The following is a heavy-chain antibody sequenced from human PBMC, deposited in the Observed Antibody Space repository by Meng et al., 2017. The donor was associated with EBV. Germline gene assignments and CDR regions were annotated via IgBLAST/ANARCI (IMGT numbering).Heavy chain of an antibody. J-gene: IGHJ4*02. V-gene: IGHV1-69*18. CDR1: GGPFRYYA. CDR3: ASESGRGYTPDY. Sequence: QGQLGRAAAEGKKPGSPVTVSRKTSGGPFRYYAISWVRQAPGQGLEWLGSFLPRLGAPNYAQKFHGRVKITADESTSTHYMDLSSLRSEDTAIYYCASESGRGYTPDYWGQGTLVTVSS. CDR2: FLPRLGAP. D-gene: IGHD3-10*01.